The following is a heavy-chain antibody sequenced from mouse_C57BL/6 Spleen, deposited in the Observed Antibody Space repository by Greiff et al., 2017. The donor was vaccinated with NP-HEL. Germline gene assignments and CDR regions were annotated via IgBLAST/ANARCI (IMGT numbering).Heavy chain of an antibody. V-gene: IGHV1-69*01. CDR2: IDPSDSYT. CDR3: ARNWNDYFDY. CDR1: GYTFTSYW. D-gene: IGHD4-1*01. J-gene: IGHJ2*01. Sequence: VQLQQPGAELVMPGASVKLSCKASGYTFTSYWMHWVKQRPGHGLEWIGEIDPSDSYTNYNQKFKGKSTLTADKSSSTAYMQLSILTSEASAVYCCARNWNDYFDYWGQGTTLTVSS.